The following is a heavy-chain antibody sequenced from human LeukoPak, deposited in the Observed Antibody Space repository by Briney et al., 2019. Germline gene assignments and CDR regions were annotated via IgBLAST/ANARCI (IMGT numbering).Heavy chain of an antibody. J-gene: IGHJ4*02. Sequence: SETLSLTCTVSDYSISSGYGYYWGWIRQPPGKGLEWIGNIYHSGITYYNHFNSSLKSRVTISVDKSKNQFSLKLSSVTAADTAVYYCARKKESSSWQWDWYYFDYWGQGTLVTVSS. D-gene: IGHD6-13*01. CDR2: IYHSGIT. CDR3: ARKKESSSWQWDWYYFDY. CDR1: DYSISSGYGYY. V-gene: IGHV4-38-2*02.